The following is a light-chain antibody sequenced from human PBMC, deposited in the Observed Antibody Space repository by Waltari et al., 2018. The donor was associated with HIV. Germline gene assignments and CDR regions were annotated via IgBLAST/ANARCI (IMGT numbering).Light chain of an antibody. Sequence: QSVLTQSPSVSAAPGQKVTISCYGSTSDIGKNHVSWYQQFPGRAPQLLIYENETRPSVIPGRFSGSKFGTSATLDITGLQTGDEAVYFCATWDSSLRTVIYGGGTNLTVL. CDR1: TSDIGKNH. CDR2: ENE. CDR3: ATWDSSLRTVI. J-gene: IGLJ2*01. V-gene: IGLV1-51*02.